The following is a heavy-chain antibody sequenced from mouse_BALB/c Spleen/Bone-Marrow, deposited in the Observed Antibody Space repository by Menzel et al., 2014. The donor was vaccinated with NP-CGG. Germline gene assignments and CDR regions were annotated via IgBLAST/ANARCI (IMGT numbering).Heavy chain of an antibody. J-gene: IGHJ3*01. V-gene: IGHV1-4*01. CDR1: GYTFTGYT. CDR2: IVPSSVYT. D-gene: IGHD1-1*02. Sequence: VKLQESGAELARPGASVKMSCKASGYTFTGYTMQWIRPRPGQGLEWIGYIVPSSVYTNYNQNFKDKATLTADTSSSTVYMQRIILTSEACAVYYCGREAQKGAWWSYWGQGTLVTGSA. CDR3: GREAQKGAWWSY.